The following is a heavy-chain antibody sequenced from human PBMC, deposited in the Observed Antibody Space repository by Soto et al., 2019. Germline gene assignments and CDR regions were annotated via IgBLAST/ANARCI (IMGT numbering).Heavy chain of an antibody. CDR3: AKVLSKNYYYPFDF. D-gene: IGHD3-10*01. V-gene: IGHV3-23*01. J-gene: IGHJ4*02. Sequence: PGGSLRLACTASGFTVSDYAMAWVRQAPGKGLEWVSTISGGSSVTYYGDSVKGRFTISRDNAKKTLFLQLNRLSAEDTATYYCAKVLSKNYYYPFDFWGQGTQVTVSS. CDR1: GFTVSDYA. CDR2: ISGGSSVT.